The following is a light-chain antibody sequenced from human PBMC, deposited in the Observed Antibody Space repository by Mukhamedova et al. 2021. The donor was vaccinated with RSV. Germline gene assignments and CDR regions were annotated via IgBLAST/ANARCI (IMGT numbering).Light chain of an antibody. CDR1: SADVGAYNY. J-gene: IGLJ2*01. V-gene: IGLV2-8*01. CDR2: EVT. CDR3: SSYAGNNNNLI. Sequence: GTSADVGAYNYVSWYQQYPGKAPKLIIYEVTKRPSGVPDRLSGFKSGDTASLTISGLQIEDEATYYCSSYAGNNNNLIFGGGTKL.